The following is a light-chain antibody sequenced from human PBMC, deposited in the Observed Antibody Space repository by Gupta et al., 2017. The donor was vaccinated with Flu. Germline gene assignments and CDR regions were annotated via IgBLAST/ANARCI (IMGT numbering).Light chain of an antibody. CDR1: QSVLYSSNNKNY. V-gene: IGKV4-1*01. CDR2: WAS. Sequence: IVMSQSPDSLAVSLGERATINCKSSQSVLYSSNNKNYLAWYQQKPGQPPKLLIYWASTRESGVPDRFSGSGSGTDFTLTISSLQAEDVAAYYCQQYYSTPQTFGQGTKVEIK. CDR3: QQYYSTPQT. J-gene: IGKJ1*01.